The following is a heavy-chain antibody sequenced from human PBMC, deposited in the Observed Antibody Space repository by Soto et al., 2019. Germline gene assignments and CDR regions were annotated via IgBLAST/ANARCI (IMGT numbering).Heavy chain of an antibody. Sequence: QVQLVPSGAEVKKPGASVKVSCKASGYTFTSYAMHWVRQAPGQRLEWMGWINAGNGNTKYSQKLQGRVNSTRDTSASNAYMKLSSLRYEDTAVYYGASEYCSGGSCPLSYGMDVWGQGTTVTVSS. CDR2: INAGNGNT. J-gene: IGHJ6*02. D-gene: IGHD2-15*01. CDR1: GYTFTSYA. CDR3: ASEYCSGGSCPLSYGMDV. V-gene: IGHV1-3*01.